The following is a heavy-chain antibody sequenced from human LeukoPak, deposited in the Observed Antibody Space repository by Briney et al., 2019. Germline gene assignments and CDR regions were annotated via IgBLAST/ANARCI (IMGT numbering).Heavy chain of an antibody. V-gene: IGHV4-59*01. J-gene: IGHJ4*02. D-gene: IGHD3-22*01. CDR1: GGSISGYY. CDR3: ARVVHDYYDSSGYPPSFDY. Sequence: SETLSLTCTVSGGSISGYYWSWIRQPPGKGLEWIGYIYYSGSTNYNPSLKSRVTISVDTSKNQFSLKLSSVTAADTAVYYCARVVHDYYDSSGYPPSFDYWGQGTLVTVSS. CDR2: IYYSGST.